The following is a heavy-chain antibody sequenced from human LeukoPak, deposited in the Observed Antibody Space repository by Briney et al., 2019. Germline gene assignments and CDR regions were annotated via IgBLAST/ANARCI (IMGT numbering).Heavy chain of an antibody. Sequence: GGSLRLSCAASGFTFSNYAMSWVRQAPGKGLEGASAISGSGGSTYYADSVKGRFTISRDNSKNTLYLQMNSLRAEDTAVYYCAKDTVLAYSSSFDYWGQGTLVTVSS. V-gene: IGHV3-23*01. CDR2: ISGSGGST. CDR3: AKDTVLAYSSSFDY. J-gene: IGHJ4*02. CDR1: GFTFSNYA. D-gene: IGHD6-13*01.